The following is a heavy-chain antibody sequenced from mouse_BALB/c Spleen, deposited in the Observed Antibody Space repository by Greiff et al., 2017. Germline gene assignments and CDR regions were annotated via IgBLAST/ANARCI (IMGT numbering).Heavy chain of an antibody. CDR3: AIDGYSAWCAD. Sequence: EVQLQQSGAELVKPGASVKLSCTASGFNIKDTYMHWVKQRPEQGLEWIGRIDPANGNTKYDPKFQGKATITADTSSNTAYLQLSSLTSEDTAVYYCAIDGYSAWCADWGQGTLVTVAA. D-gene: IGHD2-3*01. J-gene: IGHJ3*01. CDR2: IDPANGNT. CDR1: GFNIKDTY. V-gene: IGHV14-3*02.